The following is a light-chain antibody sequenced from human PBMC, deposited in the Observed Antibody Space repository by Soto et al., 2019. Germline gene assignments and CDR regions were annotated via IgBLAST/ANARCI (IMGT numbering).Light chain of an antibody. CDR3: QQYNSYSWT. Sequence: DIQMTQSPSTLSASVGDRVTITCRASQSLTTSLAWYQQKPGKVPNLLIYDASILESGVPSRFSGSGSGTEFTLTISSLQPDDFATYYCQQYNSYSWTFGQGTKVDIK. CDR2: DAS. V-gene: IGKV1-5*01. CDR1: QSLTTS. J-gene: IGKJ1*01.